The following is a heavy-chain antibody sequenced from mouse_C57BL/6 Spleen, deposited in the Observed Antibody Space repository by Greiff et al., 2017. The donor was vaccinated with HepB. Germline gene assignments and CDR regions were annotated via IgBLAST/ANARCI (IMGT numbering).Heavy chain of an antibody. V-gene: IGHV1-54*01. CDR3: ARRVVAKGYFDV. J-gene: IGHJ1*03. CDR2: INPGSGGT. Sequence: QVQLQQSGAELVRPGTSVKVSCKASGYAFTNYLIEWVKQRPGQGLEWIGVINPGSGGTNYNEKFKGKATLTADKSSSTAYMQLSSLTSEDSAVYFCARRVVAKGYFDVWGTGTTVTVSS. CDR1: GYAFTNYL. D-gene: IGHD1-1*01.